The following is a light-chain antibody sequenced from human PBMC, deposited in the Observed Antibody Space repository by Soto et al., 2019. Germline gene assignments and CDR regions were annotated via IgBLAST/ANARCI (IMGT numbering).Light chain of an antibody. CDR3: QKYNSPPFT. V-gene: IGKV1-27*01. CDR2: AAS. CDR1: QGISNY. J-gene: IGKJ3*01. Sequence: IQMTQSPSSISASVGGSVTIACQASQGISNYLAWYQQKPGKVPKLLIYAASTLQSGVPSRFSGSGSGTDFTLTISSLQTEDVAAYYCQKYNSPPFTFGPGTKVDI.